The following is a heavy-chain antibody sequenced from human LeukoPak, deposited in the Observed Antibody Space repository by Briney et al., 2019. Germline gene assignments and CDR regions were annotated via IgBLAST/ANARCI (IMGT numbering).Heavy chain of an antibody. J-gene: IGHJ4*02. D-gene: IGHD5-12*01. CDR2: INSDGSST. CDR1: EFTFSMYW. CDR3: ARALRGYSGPANY. V-gene: IGHV3-74*01. Sequence: GRSLRLSCAASEFTFSMYWMHWVRQAPGKGLVWVSRINSDGSSTNYADSVKGRFTISRDNAKNTLYLQMNSLGVEDTAMYFCARALRGYSGPANYWGQGTLVTVSS.